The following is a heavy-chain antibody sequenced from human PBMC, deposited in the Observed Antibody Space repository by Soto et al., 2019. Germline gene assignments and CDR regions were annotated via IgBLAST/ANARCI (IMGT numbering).Heavy chain of an antibody. J-gene: IGHJ4*02. CDR2: IYYSGST. CDR3: ARLFPSLAAR. CDR1: GGSISSSSYY. Sequence: PSETLSLTCTVSGGSISSSSYYWGWIRQPPGKGLEWIGSIYYSGSTYYNPFLKSRVTISVDTSKNQFSLRLSSVTAADTAVYYCARLFPSLAARWGQGTLVTVSS. D-gene: IGHD6-6*01. V-gene: IGHV4-39*01.